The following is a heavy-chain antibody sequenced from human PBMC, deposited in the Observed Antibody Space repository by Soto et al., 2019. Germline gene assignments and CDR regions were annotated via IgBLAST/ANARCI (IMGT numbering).Heavy chain of an antibody. D-gene: IGHD2-15*01. CDR1: GFTFSSYD. V-gene: IGHV3-13*04. Sequence: GGSLRLSCAASGFTFSSYDMHWVRQATGKGLEWVSAIGTAGDTYYPGSVKGRFTISRENAKNSLYLQMNSLRAGDTAMYYCAKALGYFSGGSCYPPGYYYGMDVWGQGTTVTVSS. J-gene: IGHJ6*02. CDR2: IGTAGDT. CDR3: AKALGYFSGGSCYPPGYYYGMDV.